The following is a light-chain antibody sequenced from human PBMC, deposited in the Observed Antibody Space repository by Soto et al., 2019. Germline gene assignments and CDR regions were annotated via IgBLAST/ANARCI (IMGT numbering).Light chain of an antibody. Sequence: IVMTQSPDSLAVSLDERATINCKSSQSVLYSSNNKNYLAWYQQKPGQPLKLLIYWASTRKSGVPDRFSGSGSGTDFTLTINSLQAEDVAVYYCQQYYDLPWTFGQGTKVEIK. CDR2: WAS. CDR1: QSVLYSSNNKNY. CDR3: QQYYDLPWT. J-gene: IGKJ1*01. V-gene: IGKV4-1*01.